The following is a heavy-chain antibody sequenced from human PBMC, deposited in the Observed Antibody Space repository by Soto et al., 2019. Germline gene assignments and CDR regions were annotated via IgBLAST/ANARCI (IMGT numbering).Heavy chain of an antibody. Sequence: GGSLRLSCAASGFTFSNYAIHWVRQAPGKGLEWVALISYDGSDKYYAHSVKGRFTISRDNSKNTLYLQVNSLRTEDTAVYYCANSPSSGYSSYFDFWGQGTLVTVSS. V-gene: IGHV3-30*18. CDR1: GFTFSNYA. D-gene: IGHD5-12*01. J-gene: IGHJ4*02. CDR3: ANSPSSGYSSYFDF. CDR2: ISYDGSDK.